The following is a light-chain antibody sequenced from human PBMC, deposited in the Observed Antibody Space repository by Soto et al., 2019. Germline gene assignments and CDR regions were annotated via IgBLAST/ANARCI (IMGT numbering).Light chain of an antibody. V-gene: IGKV1-39*01. CDR3: QQSYKVPFT. Sequence: DIQMTQSPSSLSASVGDRVTITCQASQGISSYLNWYQQKPGKAPKLLVHAASSLQSGVPSRFSGGGSGTGFTLTISSLQPEDFATYYCQQSYKVPFTFGPGTKVDI. CDR2: AAS. CDR1: QGISSY. J-gene: IGKJ3*01.